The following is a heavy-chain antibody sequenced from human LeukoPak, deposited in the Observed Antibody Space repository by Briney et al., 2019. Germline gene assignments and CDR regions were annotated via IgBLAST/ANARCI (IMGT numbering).Heavy chain of an antibody. CDR3: ARLGYCSGGSCYSAFDI. CDR2: IYHSGST. D-gene: IGHD2-15*01. Sequence: SETLSLTCAVSGSSISSGYYWGWIRQPPGKGLEWIGSIYHSGSTYYNPSLKSRVTISVDTSKNQFSLKLSSVTAADTAVYYCARLGYCSGGSCYSAFDIWGQGTMVTVSS. CDR1: GSSISSGYY. V-gene: IGHV4-38-2*01. J-gene: IGHJ3*02.